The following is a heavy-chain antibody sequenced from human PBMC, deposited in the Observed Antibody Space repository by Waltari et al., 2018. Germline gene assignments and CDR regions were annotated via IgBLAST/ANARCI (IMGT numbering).Heavy chain of an antibody. D-gene: IGHD2-15*01. V-gene: IGHV4-59*01. CDR3: ARSDYCSGGSCYSVVSVTHLFDP. CDR2: IYYSGST. J-gene: IGHJ5*02. CDR1: GGSISSYY. Sequence: QVQLQESGPGLVKPSETLSLTCTVSGGSISSYYWSWIRQPSGKGLEWIGYIYYSGSTNYNPSLKSRVPIPVDTSENQFSLKLSSVTAADTAVYYCARSDYCSGGSCYSVVSVTHLFDPWGQGTLVTVSA.